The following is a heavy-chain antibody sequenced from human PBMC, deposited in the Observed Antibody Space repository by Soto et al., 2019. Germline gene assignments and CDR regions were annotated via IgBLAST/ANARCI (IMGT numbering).Heavy chain of an antibody. V-gene: IGHV4-30-2*01. Sequence: PSETLSLTCAVSGGSISSGGYSWSWIRQPPGKGLEWIGYIYNSGSTYYNPSLKGRVTILVDKSKNQFSLKLSSVTAADTAVYYCARRYGGTFDYWGQGTLVTVSS. CDR1: GGSISSGGYS. J-gene: IGHJ4*02. CDR3: ARRYGGTFDY. D-gene: IGHD2-15*01. CDR2: IYNSGST.